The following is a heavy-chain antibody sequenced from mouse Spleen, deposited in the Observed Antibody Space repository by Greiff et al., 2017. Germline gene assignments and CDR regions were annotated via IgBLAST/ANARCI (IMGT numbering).Heavy chain of an antibody. CDR2: IWSDGST. CDR1: GFSLTSYG. J-gene: IGHJ4*01. Sequence: VQLQQSGPGLVAPSQSLSITCTVSGFSLTSYGVHWVRQPPGKGLEWLVVIWSDGSTTYNSALKSRLSISKDNSKSQVFLKMNSLQTDDTAMYYCARHRDYDSSIYYAMDYWGQGTSVTVSS. V-gene: IGHV2-6-1*01. D-gene: IGHD2-4*01. CDR3: ARHRDYDSSIYYAMDY.